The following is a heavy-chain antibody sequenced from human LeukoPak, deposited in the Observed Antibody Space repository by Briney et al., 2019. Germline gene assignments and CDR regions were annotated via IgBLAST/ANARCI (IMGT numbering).Heavy chain of an antibody. Sequence: SETLSLTRAVSGGSISSSNWWSWVRQPPGKGLEWIGEIYHSGSTNYNPSLKSRVTISVDKSKNQFSLKLSSVTAADTAVYYCARAGLVVVAAKSFDIWGQGTMVTVSS. CDR3: ARAGLVVVAAKSFDI. CDR1: GGSISSSNW. V-gene: IGHV4-4*02. J-gene: IGHJ3*02. D-gene: IGHD2-15*01. CDR2: IYHSGST.